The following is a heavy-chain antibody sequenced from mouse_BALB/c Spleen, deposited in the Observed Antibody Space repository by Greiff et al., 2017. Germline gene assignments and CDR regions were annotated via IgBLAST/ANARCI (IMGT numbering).Heavy chain of an antibody. V-gene: IGHV5-9-4*01. J-gene: IGHJ4*01. CDR1: GFTFSSYA. CDR3: ATLITTVDYYAMDY. D-gene: IGHD1-1*01. CDR2: ISSGGSYT. Sequence: EVQVVESGGGLVKPGGSLKLSCAASGFTFSSYAMSWVRQSPEKRLEWVAEISSGGSYTYYPDTVTGRFTISRDNAKNTLYLEMSSLRSEDTAMYYCATLITTVDYYAMDYWGQGTSVTVSS.